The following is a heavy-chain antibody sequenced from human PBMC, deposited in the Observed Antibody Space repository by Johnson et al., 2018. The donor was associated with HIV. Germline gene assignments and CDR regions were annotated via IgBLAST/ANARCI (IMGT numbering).Heavy chain of an antibody. CDR3: ARADTAMVRGAFDI. CDR2: ISYDGKNK. Sequence: QVHLVESGRGVVQPGRSLRLSCAASGFTFSSYGMLWVRQAPGKGLEWVAVISYDGKNKYYADSVKGRFTISRDNSKNTLYLQMNSLRAEDTALYYCARADTAMVRGAFDIWGQGTMVTVSS. CDR1: GFTFSSYG. D-gene: IGHD5-18*01. V-gene: IGHV3-30*03. J-gene: IGHJ3*02.